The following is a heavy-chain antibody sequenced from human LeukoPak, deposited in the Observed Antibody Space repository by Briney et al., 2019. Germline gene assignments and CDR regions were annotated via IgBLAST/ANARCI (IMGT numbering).Heavy chain of an antibody. V-gene: IGHV3-48*03. D-gene: IGHD6-19*01. CDR3: TRPVAGTVDY. CDR1: GFTFSSYE. J-gene: IGHJ4*02. Sequence: GGSLRLSCAASGFTFSSYEMNWVRQAPGKGLEWVSYISSSGSTIYYADSVKGRFTISRDNAKNSLYLQMNSLRAEDTAVYYCTRPVAGTVDYWGQGTLVTVSS. CDR2: ISSSGSTI.